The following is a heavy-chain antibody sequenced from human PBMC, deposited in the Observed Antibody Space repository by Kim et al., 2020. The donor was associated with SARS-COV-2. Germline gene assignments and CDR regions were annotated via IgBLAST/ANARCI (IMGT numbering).Heavy chain of an antibody. V-gene: IGHV1-18*01. CDR3: SRISVSSSWYFDY. J-gene: IGHJ4*02. D-gene: IGHD6-13*01. Sequence: YAQKFQGRVTMNTDPPTSTAYMRVRSLKSDDTAVYYCSRISVSSSWYFDYWGQGTLVTVSS.